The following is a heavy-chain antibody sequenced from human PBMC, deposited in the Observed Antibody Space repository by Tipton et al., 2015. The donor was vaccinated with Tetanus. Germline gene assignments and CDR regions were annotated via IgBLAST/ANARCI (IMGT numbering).Heavy chain of an antibody. D-gene: IGHD2-21*02. V-gene: IGHV4-34*01. CDR2: INHSGST. J-gene: IGHJ4*02. CDR1: GGSFSGYY. Sequence: TLSLTCAVYGGSFSGYYWSWIRQPPGKGLEWIGEINHSGSTNYNPSLKSRVTISVDTSKNQFSLKLSPVTAADTAVYYCASEVAYCGGDCYYVVDYWGQGTLVTVSS. CDR3: ASEVAYCGGDCYYVVDY.